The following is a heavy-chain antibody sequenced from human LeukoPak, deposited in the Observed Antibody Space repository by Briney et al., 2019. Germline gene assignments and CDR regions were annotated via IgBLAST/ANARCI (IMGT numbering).Heavy chain of an antibody. V-gene: IGHV3-7*01. D-gene: IGHD6-19*01. CDR3: ARESAVAGTHWFDP. J-gene: IGHJ5*02. CDR1: GFTFSSYW. Sequence: GGSLRLSCAASGFTFSSYWMNWARQAPGEGLEWVASINHNGNVNYYVDSVKGRFTISRDNAKNSLYLQMNSLRAEDTAVYYCARESAVAGTHWFDPWGQGTLVTVSS. CDR2: INHNGNVN.